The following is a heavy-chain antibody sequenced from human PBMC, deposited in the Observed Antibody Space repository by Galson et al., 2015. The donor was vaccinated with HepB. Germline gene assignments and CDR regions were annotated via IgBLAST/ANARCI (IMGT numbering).Heavy chain of an antibody. J-gene: IGHJ6*03. CDR3: AKDEKQLAIPYYYYYMDV. Sequence: SLRLSCAVSGFTFYSYGMHWVRQAPGKGLEWVALISYDGNSKYYADSVRGRFTISRDNSKNTLYLQMNSLRGEDTALYYCAKDEKQLAIPYYYYYMDVWGKGTTVTVSS. D-gene: IGHD3-3*02. CDR1: GFTFYSYG. CDR2: ISYDGNSK. V-gene: IGHV3-30*18.